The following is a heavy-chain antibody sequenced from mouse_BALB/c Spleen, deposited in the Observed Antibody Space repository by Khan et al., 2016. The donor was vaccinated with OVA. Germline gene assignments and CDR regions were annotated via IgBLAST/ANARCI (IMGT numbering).Heavy chain of an antibody. D-gene: IGHD1-1*01. Sequence: QVQLQQSGAELVKAGASVQMSCKASGYTFTSYWMHWVKQRLGQGREWFAETKPTNGRTYYNEKFKSKDTLNVDKSSSTAYMLLSGPTFEDSAVYYCARIKKLVATYFDYWGQGTTLTVSS. V-gene: IGHV1S81*02. CDR3: ARIKKLVATYFDY. CDR1: GYTFTSYW. CDR2: TKPTNGRT. J-gene: IGHJ2*01.